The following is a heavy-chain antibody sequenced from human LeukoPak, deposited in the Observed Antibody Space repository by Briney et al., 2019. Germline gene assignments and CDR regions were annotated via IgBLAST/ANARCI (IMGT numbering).Heavy chain of an antibody. V-gene: IGHV1-8*01. CDR3: ARGPDYYDSSGYYSLKY. CDR1: GYTFTSYD. CDR2: MNPNSGNT. D-gene: IGHD3-22*01. Sequence: ASVKVSCKASGYTFTSYDINWVRQATGQGLEWMGWMNPNSGNTGYAQKFQGRVTMTRNTSISTAYMELSSLRSEDTAVYYCARGPDYYDSSGYYSLKYWGRGTLVTVSS. J-gene: IGHJ4*02.